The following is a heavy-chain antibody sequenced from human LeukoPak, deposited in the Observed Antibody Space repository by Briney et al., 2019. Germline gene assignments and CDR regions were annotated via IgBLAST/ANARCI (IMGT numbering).Heavy chain of an antibody. CDR3: ARDGGQWLVPVNWFDP. Sequence: SETLSLTCTVSGGSISSSSYYWGWIRQPPGKGLEWIGSIYYSGSTYYNPSLKSRVTISVDTSKNQFSLKLSSVTAADTAVYYCARDGGQWLVPVNWFDPWGQGTLVTVSS. J-gene: IGHJ5*02. V-gene: IGHV4-39*07. CDR2: IYYSGST. CDR1: GGSISSSSYY. D-gene: IGHD6-19*01.